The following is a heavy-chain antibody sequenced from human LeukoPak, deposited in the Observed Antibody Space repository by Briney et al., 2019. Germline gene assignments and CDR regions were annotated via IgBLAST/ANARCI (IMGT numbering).Heavy chain of an antibody. J-gene: IGHJ4*01. CDR3: ASLGKYDNSPIDY. V-gene: IGHV4-38-2*01. CDR2: ISRSGTT. D-gene: IGHD1-1*01. Sequence: PSETLSLTCAVSGYSISSGYYWGWIRQPPGKGLEWIGSISRSGTTSYNPSLQSRVTISVDTSKNQFSLKLSSVTATDAAVYYCASLGKYDNSPIDYWGPGTLVTVSS. CDR1: GYSISSGYY.